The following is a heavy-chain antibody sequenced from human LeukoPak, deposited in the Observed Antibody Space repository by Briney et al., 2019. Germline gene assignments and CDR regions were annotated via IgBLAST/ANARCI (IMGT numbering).Heavy chain of an antibody. J-gene: IGHJ4*02. D-gene: IGHD6-19*01. CDR1: GYTFTGYY. CDR3: ARDLGSGWYSGHRY. V-gene: IGHV1-2*02. CDR2: INPNSGGT. Sequence: ASVKVSCKASGYTFTGYYMHWVRQAPGQGLEWMGWINPNSGGTNYAQKFQGRVTMTRDTSISTAYMEPSRLRSDDTAVYYCARDLGSGWYSGHRYWGQGTLVTVSS.